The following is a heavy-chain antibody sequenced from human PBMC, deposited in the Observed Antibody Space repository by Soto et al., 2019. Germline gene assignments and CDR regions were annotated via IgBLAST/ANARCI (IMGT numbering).Heavy chain of an antibody. Sequence: SETLSLTCAVYGGSFSGYYWSWIRQPPGKGLEWIGEINHSGSTNYNPPLKSRVTISVDTSKNQFSLKLSSVTAEDTAVYYCARDLDYGDETRPPWGQGTLVTVSS. CDR3: ARDLDYGDETRPP. D-gene: IGHD4-17*01. CDR1: GGSFSGYY. J-gene: IGHJ5*02. V-gene: IGHV4-34*01. CDR2: INHSGST.